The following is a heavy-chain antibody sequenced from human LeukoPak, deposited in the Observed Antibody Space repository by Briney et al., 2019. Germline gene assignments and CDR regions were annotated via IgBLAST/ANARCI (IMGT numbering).Heavy chain of an antibody. CDR3: ARHGSGSYYNANGMDV. CDR2: TYYRSKWYN. D-gene: IGHD3-10*01. CDR1: GDSVSSNSAA. V-gene: IGHV6-1*01. J-gene: IGHJ6*02. Sequence: SQTLSLTCAISGDSVSSNSAAWNWIRQSPSRGLEWLGRTYYRSKWYNDYAVSVKSRITINPDTSKNQFSLQLYSVTPEDTAVYYCARHGSGSYYNANGMDVWGQGTTVIVS.